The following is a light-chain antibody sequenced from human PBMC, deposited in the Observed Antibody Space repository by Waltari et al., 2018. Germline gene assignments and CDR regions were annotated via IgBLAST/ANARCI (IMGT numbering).Light chain of an antibody. V-gene: IGLV7-46*01. CDR3: LLSYSGAWV. J-gene: IGLJ3*02. CDR1: TGAVTSGHY. Sequence: QAVVTQEPSLTVSPGGTVTLTCGSSTGAVTSGHYPYWFQQRPGQAPRTLIYETKHIHSKPPPRFSGSLLGGKAALTLSGAQPEDEADYYCLLSYSGAWVFGGGTKLTVL. CDR2: ETK.